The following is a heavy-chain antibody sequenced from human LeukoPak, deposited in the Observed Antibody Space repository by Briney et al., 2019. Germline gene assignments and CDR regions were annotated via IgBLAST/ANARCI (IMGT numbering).Heavy chain of an antibody. J-gene: IGHJ4*02. CDR2: ISAYNGNT. V-gene: IGHV1-18*01. CDR1: GYTFTSYG. CDR3: AAAIVGTTTFDY. Sequence: ASVKVSCKASGYTFTSYGISWVRQAPGQGLEWMGWISAYNGNTNYAQKLQGRVTMTTDTSTSTAYTELRSLRSDDTAVYYCAAAIVGTTTFDYWGQGTLVTVSS. D-gene: IGHD1-26*01.